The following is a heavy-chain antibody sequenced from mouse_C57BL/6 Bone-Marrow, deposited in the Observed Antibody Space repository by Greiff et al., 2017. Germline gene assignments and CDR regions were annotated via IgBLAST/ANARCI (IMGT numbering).Heavy chain of an antibody. Sequence: QVQLQQSGAELARPGASVKMSCKASGYTFTSYTMHWVKQRPGQGLEWIGYINPSSGYTKYNQKFKDKATLTADKTSSTAYMQLSSLTSEDSAVYYCAKSGFYFDYWGQGTTLTVSS. CDR2: INPSSGYT. V-gene: IGHV1-4*01. J-gene: IGHJ2*01. CDR3: AKSGFYFDY. D-gene: IGHD2-2*01. CDR1: GYTFTSYT.